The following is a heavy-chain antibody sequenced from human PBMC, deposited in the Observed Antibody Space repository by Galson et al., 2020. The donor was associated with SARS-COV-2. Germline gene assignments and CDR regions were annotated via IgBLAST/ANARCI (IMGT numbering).Heavy chain of an antibody. J-gene: IGHJ4*02. D-gene: IGHD5-18*01. CDR2: ISSSGGRT. CDR1: GFTFSNYA. CDR3: AKSFGYTYGYSDY. Sequence: GGSLRLSCAASGFTFSNYAMSWVRQAPGKGLEWVSDISSSGGRTSHADSVKGRFIISRDNSKNTLSLRMDSLRAEDTAVYYCAKSFGYTYGYSDYWGQGILVTVSS. V-gene: IGHV3-23*01.